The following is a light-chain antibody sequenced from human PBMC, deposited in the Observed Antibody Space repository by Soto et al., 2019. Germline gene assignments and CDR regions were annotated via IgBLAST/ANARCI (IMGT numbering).Light chain of an antibody. V-gene: IGKV1-12*01. CDR1: QGINNW. Sequence: DIQMTQSPSSVSASVGDTVSITCRASQGINNWLAWYQQKPGKAPQVLIYAASSLQSGVPSRFRGSGFGTDFTLTITSLQPEDFATYFCQQANNFPLTFGGGTKIEIK. CDR3: QQANNFPLT. CDR2: AAS. J-gene: IGKJ4*01.